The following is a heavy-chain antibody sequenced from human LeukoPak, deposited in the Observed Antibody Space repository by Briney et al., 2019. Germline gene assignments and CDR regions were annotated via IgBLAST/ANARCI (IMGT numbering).Heavy chain of an antibody. Sequence: GGSLRLSCAASGFTFRNYWMSWVRQAPGTGLEWVANTKQDGSDRNYVTSVRGRFTISRDNAESSLFLQMNSLRAEDTAVYYCVRNLAVAGTRFDSWGQGTLVTVSS. CDR1: GFTFRNYW. CDR3: VRNLAVAGTRFDS. D-gene: IGHD6-19*01. CDR2: TKQDGSDR. V-gene: IGHV3-7*03. J-gene: IGHJ4*02.